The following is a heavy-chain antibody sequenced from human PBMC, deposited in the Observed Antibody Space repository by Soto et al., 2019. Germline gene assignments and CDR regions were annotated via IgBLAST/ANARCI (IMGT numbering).Heavy chain of an antibody. D-gene: IGHD2-15*01. J-gene: IGHJ3*02. Sequence: PGGSLRRSCAASVFTFSSYSMNLVRQAPGKGLECVSSISISSSYIYYADSVKGRFTISRDNAKNSLYLQMNTLTAEDTAVYYCARSVRLLDDFDIWGKGTMVTVSS. CDR1: VFTFSSYS. V-gene: IGHV3-21*01. CDR2: ISISSSYI. CDR3: ARSVRLLDDFDI.